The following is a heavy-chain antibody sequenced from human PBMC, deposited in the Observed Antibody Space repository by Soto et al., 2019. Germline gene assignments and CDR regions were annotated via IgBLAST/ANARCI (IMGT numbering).Heavy chain of an antibody. J-gene: IGHJ6*02. D-gene: IGHD5-18*01. Sequence: SETLPLQSTVSGGSISSRGYYWSWIRQHPGKGLEWIGYIFYSGSTYYNPSLKSRVTISVDTSKNQFSLKLSSVTAADTAVYYCARASPVVTDVCGQGTTVTVSS. CDR1: GGSISSRGYY. CDR2: IFYSGST. CDR3: ARASPVVTDV. V-gene: IGHV4-30-4*02.